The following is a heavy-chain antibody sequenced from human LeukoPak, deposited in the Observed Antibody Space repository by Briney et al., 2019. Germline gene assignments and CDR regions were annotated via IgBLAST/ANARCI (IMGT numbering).Heavy chain of an antibody. CDR2: ISGSGGST. CDR1: GFTFSSYA. V-gene: IGHV3-23*01. CDR3: AKTNTVTRSLDY. Sequence: GGSLRLSCAASGFTFSSYAMSWVRQAPGKGLEWVSGISGSGGSTYYADSVKGRFTISRDNSKNTLYLQMNSLRAEDTAVYYCAKTNTVTRSLDYWGQGTLVTVSS. D-gene: IGHD4-17*01. J-gene: IGHJ4*02.